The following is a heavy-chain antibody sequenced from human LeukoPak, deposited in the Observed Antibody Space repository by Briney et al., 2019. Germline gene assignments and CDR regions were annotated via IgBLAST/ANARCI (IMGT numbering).Heavy chain of an antibody. V-gene: IGHV4-59*12. CDR2: IYYSGST. CDR3: ASTEYYDDAFDI. Sequence: PPETLSLTCTVSGGSISSYYWSWIRQPPGKGLEWIGSIYYSGSTYYNPSLKSRVTISVDTSKNQFSLKLSSVTAADTAVYYCASTEYYDDAFDIWGQGTMVTVSS. D-gene: IGHD3-22*01. CDR1: GGSISSYY. J-gene: IGHJ3*02.